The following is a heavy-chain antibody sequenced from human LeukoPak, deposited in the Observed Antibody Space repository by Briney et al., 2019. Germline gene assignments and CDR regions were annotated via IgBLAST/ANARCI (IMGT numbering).Heavy chain of an antibody. D-gene: IGHD5-12*01. CDR3: AKVAYSGYDNDAFDI. CDR2: IYSGGST. Sequence: PGGSLRLSCTASGFTVSSHYMSWVRQAPGKGLEWVSLIYSGGSTYYADSVKGRFIISRDNSKSTLYLQMNSLRAEDTAVYYCAKVAYSGYDNDAFDIWGQGTMVTVSS. J-gene: IGHJ3*02. V-gene: IGHV3-66*01. CDR1: GFTVSSHY.